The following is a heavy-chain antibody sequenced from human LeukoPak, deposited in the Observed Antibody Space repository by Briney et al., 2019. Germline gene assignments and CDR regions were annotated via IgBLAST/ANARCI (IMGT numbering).Heavy chain of an antibody. CDR1: GFTFRDYY. CDR3: AREGSSASGQDWYAFDI. J-gene: IGHJ3*02. D-gene: IGHD5-12*01. Sequence: APVRVSCNASGFTFRDYYVQWVRQVPGQGLEWVGWMYFNSGATRYAPKFQGRVTLTGDTSINTVYMELVSLGSDDTAMYYCAREGSSASGQDWYAFDIWGQETMVTVSS. CDR2: MYFNSGAT. V-gene: IGHV1-2*02.